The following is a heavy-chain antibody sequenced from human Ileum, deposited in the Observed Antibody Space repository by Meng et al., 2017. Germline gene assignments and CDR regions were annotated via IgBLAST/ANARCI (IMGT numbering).Heavy chain of an antibody. CDR2: IYSSGTI. J-gene: IGHJ5*02. V-gene: IGHV4-31*03. Sequence: QVQSQASVPGPVQPSQTLSPTCTVSGVSISRGFYLWNSTRQHPGKGLEWIGSIYSSGTIYYNPSLKSRVTISLDTSKNQFSLNLSSVTAADTAVNYCARDSGWFDRWGQGTLVTVSS. CDR1: GVSISRGFYL. CDR3: ARDSGWFDR.